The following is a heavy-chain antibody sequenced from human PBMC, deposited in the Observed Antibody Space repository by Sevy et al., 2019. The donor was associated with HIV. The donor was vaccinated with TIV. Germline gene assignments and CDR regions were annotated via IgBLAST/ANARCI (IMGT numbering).Heavy chain of an antibody. CDR3: AKDKEDDYGDYYFDH. V-gene: IGHV3-30*18. D-gene: IGHD4-17*01. Sequence: GGSLRLSCSASGFIFSSYGMHWVRQTPGKGLEWVAIISSDGSDDFYAESVRGRFTISRDNSRNTLYLQMDSLRLEDTAIYYCAKDKEDDYGDYYFDHWGQGALVTDSS. CDR2: ISSDGSDD. CDR1: GFIFSSYG. J-gene: IGHJ4*02.